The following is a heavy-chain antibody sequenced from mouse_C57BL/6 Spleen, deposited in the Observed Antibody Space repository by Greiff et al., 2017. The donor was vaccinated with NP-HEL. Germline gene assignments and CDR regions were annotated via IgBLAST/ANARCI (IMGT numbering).Heavy chain of an antibody. CDR1: GFTFSSYT. J-gene: IGHJ4*01. V-gene: IGHV5-9*01. CDR3: ARHPFITTVVAPMDY. Sequence: EVQLVESGGGLVKPGGSLKLSCAASGFTFSSYTMSWVRQTPEKRLEWVATISGGGGNTYYPDSVKGRFTISRDNAKNTLYLQMSSLRSEDTALYYCARHPFITTVVAPMDYWGQGTSVTVSS. D-gene: IGHD1-1*01. CDR2: ISGGGGNT.